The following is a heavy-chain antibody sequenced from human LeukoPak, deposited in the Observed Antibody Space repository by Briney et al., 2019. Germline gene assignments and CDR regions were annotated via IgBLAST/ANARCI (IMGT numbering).Heavy chain of an antibody. J-gene: IGHJ4*02. CDR3: ARVDGSGWYDY. CDR2: IYSGGST. CDR1: GFTVSSNY. D-gene: IGHD6-19*01. V-gene: IGHV3-66*01. Sequence: GSLRLSCAASGFTVSSNYMNWVRQAPGKGLEWVSIIYSGGSTYYADSVKGRFTISRDNSKNTLYLQMNSLRAEDTAVYYCARVDGSGWYDYWGQGTLVTVSS.